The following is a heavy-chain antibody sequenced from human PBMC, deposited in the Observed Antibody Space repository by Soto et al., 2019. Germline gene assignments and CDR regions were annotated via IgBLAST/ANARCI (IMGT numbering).Heavy chain of an antibody. D-gene: IGHD3-10*01. J-gene: IGHJ6*03. CDR2: MNPNSGNT. V-gene: IGHV1-8*01. CDR3: ARKVGYYGSGSYLFYYYYYMDV. CDR1: GYTFTSYD. Sequence: TSVKASCKASGYTFTSYDINWVRQATGQGLEWMGWMNPNSGNTGYAQKFQGRVTMTRNTSISTAYMELSSLRSEDTAVYYCARKVGYYGSGSYLFYYYYYMDVWGKGTTVTVSS.